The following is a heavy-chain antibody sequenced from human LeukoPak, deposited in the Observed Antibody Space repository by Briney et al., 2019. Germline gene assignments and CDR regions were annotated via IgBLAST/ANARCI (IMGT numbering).Heavy chain of an antibody. V-gene: IGHV4-34*01. J-gene: IGHJ5*02. D-gene: IGHD6-13*01. Sequence: NPSETLSLTCAVYGGSFSGYYWSWLRQPPGKGLEWLGEINHSGRTNYNPSLKSRVTISVDTSKNQFSLKLSSVTAADTAVYYCARALAAVPSQSNPSGNWFDPWGQGTLVTVSS. CDR1: GGSFSGYY. CDR3: ARALAAVPSQSNPSGNWFDP. CDR2: INHSGRT.